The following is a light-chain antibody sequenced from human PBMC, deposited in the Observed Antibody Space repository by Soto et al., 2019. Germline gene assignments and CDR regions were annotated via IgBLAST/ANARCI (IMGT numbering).Light chain of an antibody. V-gene: IGKV1-5*01. CDR2: DAS. Sequence: DIQMTQSPSTLSASVGDRVTITCRASQSMNDWLAWYQQKPGKAPKVLIYDASSLQSGVPSRFSGRGSGTELTLTIDSLQPDDVATYYCLRYNAFSQTFGQGTKVDIK. CDR1: QSMNDW. CDR3: LRYNAFSQT. J-gene: IGKJ1*01.